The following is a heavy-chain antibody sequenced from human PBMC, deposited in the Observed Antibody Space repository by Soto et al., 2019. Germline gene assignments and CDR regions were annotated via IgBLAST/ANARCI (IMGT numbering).Heavy chain of an antibody. D-gene: IGHD3-22*01. CDR1: GLTFSIYA. CDR2: ISYDGSNK. Sequence: QVQLVESGGGVVQPGRSLRLSCAASGLTFSIYAMHWVRQAPGKGLEWVAVISYDGSNKYYADSVKGRFTISRDSSKNTLFLQMNSLRAEDTAVYYCAIHQRITMIVMEPRFDYWGQGTLVTVSS. V-gene: IGHV3-30-3*01. J-gene: IGHJ4*02. CDR3: AIHQRITMIVMEPRFDY.